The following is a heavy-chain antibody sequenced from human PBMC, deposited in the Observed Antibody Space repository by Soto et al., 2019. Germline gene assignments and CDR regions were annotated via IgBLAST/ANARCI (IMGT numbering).Heavy chain of an antibody. J-gene: IGHJ6*02. CDR2: IWFDGSNK. Sequence: PGGSLRLSCAASGFTFGDYGMHWVRQAPGKGLEWVAVIWFDGSNKYYADSVKGRFTISRDNSKNTLYLQMNSLRAEDTAVYYCARDRGYSGYDSPRYYYGMDVWGQGTTVTVSS. D-gene: IGHD5-12*01. CDR1: GFTFGDYG. V-gene: IGHV3-33*01. CDR3: ARDRGYSGYDSPRYYYGMDV.